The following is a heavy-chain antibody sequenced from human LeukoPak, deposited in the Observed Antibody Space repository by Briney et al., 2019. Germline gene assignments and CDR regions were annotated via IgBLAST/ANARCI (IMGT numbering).Heavy chain of an antibody. D-gene: IGHD3-22*01. J-gene: IGHJ4*02. CDR3: AKDRYYYDSSGYSDY. CDR1: GFTFSSYA. Sequence: PGGSLRLSCAASGFTFSSYAMSWVRQAPGKGLEWVSAISGSGRSKYHAASVKGRFTISSDNSKNTLYLQMNSLRAEDTAVYYCAKDRYYYDSSGYSDYWGQGTLVTASS. V-gene: IGHV3-23*01. CDR2: ISGSGRSK.